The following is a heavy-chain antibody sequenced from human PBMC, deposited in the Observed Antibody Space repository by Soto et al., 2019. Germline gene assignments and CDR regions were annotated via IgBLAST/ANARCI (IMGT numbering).Heavy chain of an antibody. V-gene: IGHV3-30*03. CDR1: GFTFNTYG. D-gene: IGHD3-22*01. CDR2: ISYDGSNK. Sequence: QVQLVESGGGVVQPGRSLRLSCAASGFTFNTYGMHWVRQAPGKGLEWVTVISYDGSNKYYADSVKGRFTICRDNSKNTMYLQMNGVRAEDTAVYYCAGGHYYDSSGYYYVSVSLDYWGQGTLVTVSS. CDR3: AGGHYYDSSGYYYVSVSLDY. J-gene: IGHJ4*02.